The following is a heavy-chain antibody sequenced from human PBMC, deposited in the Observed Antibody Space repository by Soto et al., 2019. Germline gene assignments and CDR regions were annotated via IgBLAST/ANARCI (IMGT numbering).Heavy chain of an antibody. Sequence: QVQLLQSGTEVKEPGASVTVSCKASGYTFTSCDIRWVRQDPGQGLEWVGWTTAANTHTNYSKKLQGRVTMSTDTSTPTAYMELRSLSSADTAIYYCARGGYSSGYHYWGQGTLVTVSS. J-gene: IGHJ4*02. V-gene: IGHV1-18*04. D-gene: IGHD3-22*01. CDR3: ARGGYSSGYHY. CDR2: TTAANTHT. CDR1: GYTFTSCD.